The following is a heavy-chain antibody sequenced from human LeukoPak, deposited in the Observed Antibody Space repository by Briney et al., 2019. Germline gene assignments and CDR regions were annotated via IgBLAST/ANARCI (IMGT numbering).Heavy chain of an antibody. CDR2: INTDGSTT. D-gene: IGHD3-9*01. V-gene: IGHV3-74*01. CDR1: GFTFSNFW. CDR3: ARGGYDILTGYPAALVDV. J-gene: IGHJ6*02. Sequence: GGSLRLSCAASGFTFSNFWTHWVRQAPGKGLVWVSRINTDGSTTSYADSVKGRFTISRDNAKNTLYLQMNSLRAEDTAVYYCARGGYDILTGYPAALVDVWGQGTAVTVSS.